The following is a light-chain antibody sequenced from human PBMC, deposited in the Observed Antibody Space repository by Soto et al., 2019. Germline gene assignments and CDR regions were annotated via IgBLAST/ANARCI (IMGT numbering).Light chain of an antibody. CDR3: QQLNSYPFT. Sequence: AIHLTQSPSSLSASVGDRFTITCRASQGISSALAWYQHKPGRPPRVLIYDASSLQSGVPSRFSGSESGTECTLTISSQQPEDSATYYCQQLNSYPFTFGQGTRLDIK. CDR1: QGISSA. J-gene: IGKJ5*01. CDR2: DAS. V-gene: IGKV1-13*02.